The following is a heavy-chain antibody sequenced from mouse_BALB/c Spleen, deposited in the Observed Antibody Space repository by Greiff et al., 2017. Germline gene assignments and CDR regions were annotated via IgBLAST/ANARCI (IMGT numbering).Heavy chain of an antibody. D-gene: IGHD1-1*02. Sequence: VKLQESGAELVRPGVSVKISCKGSGYTFTDYAMHWVKQSHAKSLEWIGVISTYYGDASYNQKFKGKATMTVDKSSSTAYMELARLTSEDSAIYYCARKGSDSWFAYWGQGTLVTVSA. J-gene: IGHJ3*01. CDR1: GYTFTDYA. V-gene: IGHV1S137*01. CDR3: ARKGSDSWFAY. CDR2: ISTYYGDA.